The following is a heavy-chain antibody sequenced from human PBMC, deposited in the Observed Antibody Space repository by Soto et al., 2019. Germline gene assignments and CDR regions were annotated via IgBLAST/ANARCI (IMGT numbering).Heavy chain of an antibody. Sequence: QVQLLQSGAEVKKPGSSVKVSCKASGGTFSSYPINWVRQAPGQGLEWMGGIIPIFGTANYAQKFQGRVTITADESTSTAYMELSSLRSEDTAVYYCARDLIPYSSSWHAFDIWGQGTMVTVSS. V-gene: IGHV1-69*01. D-gene: IGHD6-13*01. CDR2: IIPIFGTA. J-gene: IGHJ3*02. CDR3: ARDLIPYSSSWHAFDI. CDR1: GGTFSSYP.